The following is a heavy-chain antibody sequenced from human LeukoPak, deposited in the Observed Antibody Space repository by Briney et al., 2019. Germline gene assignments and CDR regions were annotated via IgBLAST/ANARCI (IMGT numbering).Heavy chain of an antibody. D-gene: IGHD5-24*01. J-gene: IGHJ4*02. CDR3: ARTTMGRDGYNPREDLDY. CDR2: IIPIFGTA. V-gene: IGHV1-69*05. CDR1: GGTFRSYA. Sequence: ASVKVSCKASGGTFRSYAISWVRQAPGQGLEWMGRIIPIFGTANYAQKFQGRVTITTDESTSTAYMELSSLRSEDTAVYYCARTTMGRDGYNPREDLDYWGQGTLVTVSS.